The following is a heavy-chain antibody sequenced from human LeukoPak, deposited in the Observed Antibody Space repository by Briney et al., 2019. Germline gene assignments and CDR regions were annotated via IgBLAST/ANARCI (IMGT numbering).Heavy chain of an antibody. V-gene: IGHV4-30-4*01. CDR1: GASISSGYYY. CDR3: ARDDDDGDYVGWFDP. J-gene: IGHJ5*02. D-gene: IGHD4-17*01. CDR2: IYYSGTT. Sequence: SQTLSLTCTVSGASISSGYYYWSWLRQSPGKGLEWIGYIYYSGTTYYSPFLKSRLTISLDTSKNHLSLKLTSVTAADTAIYYCARDDDDGDYVGWFDPWGQGTLVTVSS.